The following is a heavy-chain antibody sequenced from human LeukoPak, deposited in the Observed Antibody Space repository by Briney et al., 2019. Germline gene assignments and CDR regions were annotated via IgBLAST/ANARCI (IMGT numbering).Heavy chain of an antibody. J-gene: IGHJ4*02. CDR3: AKGFKDYDFWSGYENFDY. CDR2: ISYDGSNK. CDR1: GFTFSSYG. Sequence: PGRSLRLSCAASGFTFSSYGMHWVRQAPGKGLEWVADISYDGSNKYYADSVKGRFTISRDNSKNTLYLQMNSLRAEDTAVYYCAKGFKDYDFWSGYENFDYWGQGTLVTVSS. D-gene: IGHD3-3*01. V-gene: IGHV3-30*18.